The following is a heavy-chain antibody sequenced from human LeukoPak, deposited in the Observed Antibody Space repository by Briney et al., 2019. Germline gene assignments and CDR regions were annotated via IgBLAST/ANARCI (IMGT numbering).Heavy chain of an antibody. CDR2: ISGSGGST. CDR1: GFTFSSYA. D-gene: IGHD3-22*01. V-gene: IGHV3-23*01. CDR3: AKWNHDSSGYYDDAFDI. J-gene: IGHJ3*02. Sequence: GGSLRLSCAASGFTFSSYAMSWVRQAPGKGLEWVSAISGSGGSTYYADSVKGRFTISRDNPKNTLYLQMNSLRAEDTAVYYCAKWNHDSSGYYDDAFDIWGQGTMVTVSS.